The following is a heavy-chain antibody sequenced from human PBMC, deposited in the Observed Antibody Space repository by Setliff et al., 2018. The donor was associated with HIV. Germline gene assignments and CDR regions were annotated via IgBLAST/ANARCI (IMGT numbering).Heavy chain of an antibody. CDR2: IYYSGST. J-gene: IGHJ6*03. Sequence: KTSETLSLTCTVSGDSISSYYWSWIRQPPGKGLEWIGYIYYSGSTNYNPSLKSRVTISLDMSKNQFFLKLSSVTAADTAVYYCVRGYCSSTTCYDDYYYMDVWGKGSTVTVSS. V-gene: IGHV4-59*01. CDR3: VRGYCSSTTCYDDYYYMDV. D-gene: IGHD2-2*01. CDR1: GDSISSYY.